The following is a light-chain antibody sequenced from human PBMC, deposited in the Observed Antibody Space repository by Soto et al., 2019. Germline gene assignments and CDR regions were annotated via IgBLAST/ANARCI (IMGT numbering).Light chain of an antibody. CDR1: QSVSSS. V-gene: IGKV3-15*01. J-gene: IGKJ1*01. Sequence: EIVMTQSPATLSVSPGERATLSCRASQSVSSSLAWYQQKPGQAPRLLIYGASTRATGIPARFSGSGSGTEFTLTISSLQSEDFAVYYCQHYNNWPRTFGQGTKVAIK. CDR2: GAS. CDR3: QHYNNWPRT.